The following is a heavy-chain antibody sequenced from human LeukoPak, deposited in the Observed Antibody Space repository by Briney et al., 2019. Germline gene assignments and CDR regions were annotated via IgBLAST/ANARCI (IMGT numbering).Heavy chain of an antibody. D-gene: IGHD3-16*02. CDR2: INGNGGT. CDR3: VRDELRTTYRFSWDP. Sequence: SETLSLTCTVSGGSIGFYFWSWIRQSAGKGLEWIGRINGNGGTNYNPSLRSRVTTSVDTSKSQFSLNLRSVTAADTSVYYCVRDELRTTYRFSWDPWGQGILVTV. CDR1: GGSIGFYF. J-gene: IGHJ5*02. V-gene: IGHV4-4*07.